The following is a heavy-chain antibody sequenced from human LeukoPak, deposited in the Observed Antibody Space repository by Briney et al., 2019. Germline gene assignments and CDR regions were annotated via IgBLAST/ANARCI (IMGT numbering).Heavy chain of an antibody. J-gene: IGHJ4*02. V-gene: IGHV3-23*01. CDR1: GFTFSSHA. Sequence: GGSLRLSCAASGFTFSSHAMGWVRQAPGKGLEWVSSITGSGASTYYGDSVKGRFTISRDNSKNTLYLQMNRLRAEDTAVYYCAKDSEYYFDYWGQGTLVTVSS. CDR2: ITGSGAST. CDR3: AKDSEYYFDY.